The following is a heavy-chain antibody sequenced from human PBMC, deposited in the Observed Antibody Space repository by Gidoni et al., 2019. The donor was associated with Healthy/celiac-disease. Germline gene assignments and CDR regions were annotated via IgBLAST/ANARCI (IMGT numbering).Heavy chain of an antibody. J-gene: IGHJ6*03. V-gene: IGHV3-23*01. Sequence: EVQLLESGGGLVQPGGSLRLSCAASGFTFSSYAMSWVRQAPGKGLEWVSAISGSGGNTYYADSGKGRFTISRDNSKNTLYLQMNSLRAEDTAVYYCAKDLYGGSDIDYYMDVWGKGTTVTVSS. CDR2: ISGSGGNT. D-gene: IGHD1-26*01. CDR3: AKDLYGGSDIDYYMDV. CDR1: GFTFSSYA.